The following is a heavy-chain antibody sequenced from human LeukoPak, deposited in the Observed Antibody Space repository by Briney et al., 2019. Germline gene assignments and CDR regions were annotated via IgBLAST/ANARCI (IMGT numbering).Heavy chain of an antibody. CDR2: INPSGGST. J-gene: IGHJ6*03. CDR3: ARDGYYDFWSGFWGYYYMDV. CDR1: GYTFTSYY. D-gene: IGHD3-3*01. V-gene: IGHV1-46*01. Sequence: GASVKVSCKASGYTFTSYYMHWVRQAPGQGLEWMGIINPSGGSTSYAQKFQGRVTMTSDTSTSTVYMELSSLRSEDTAVYYCARDGYYDFWSGFWGYYYMDVWGKGTTVTVSS.